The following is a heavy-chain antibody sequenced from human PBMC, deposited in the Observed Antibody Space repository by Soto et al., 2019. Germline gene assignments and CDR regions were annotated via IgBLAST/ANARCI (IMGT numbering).Heavy chain of an antibody. D-gene: IGHD3-10*01. J-gene: IGHJ2*01. Sequence: QARLEQSGPEVKKPGASVNVSCKASGYTFSSYSISWVGQAPAQGLGRMGWISAYNGSTSYAQKLKGSVIMTRDTYTQTVNMESRSLSSDNTAVYYCARAVYGGNSGSWYSDLWGRGTLVPVSS. CDR3: ARAVYGGNSGSWYSDL. V-gene: IGHV1-18*01. CDR2: ISAYNGST. CDR1: GYTFSSYS.